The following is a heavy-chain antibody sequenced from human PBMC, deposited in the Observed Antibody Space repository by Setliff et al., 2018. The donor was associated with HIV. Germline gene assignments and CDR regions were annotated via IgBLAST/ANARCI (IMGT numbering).Heavy chain of an antibody. CDR2: IWFDGSKK. J-gene: IGHJ4*02. Sequence: GGSLRLSCAASGFTFSSYAMHWVRQAPGKGLEWVAVIWFDGSKKYYTDSVKGRFTISRDNSKNTLFLQMNSLRVDDTAVYYCARGRVLEWLLNHWGQGTRVTVSS. CDR1: GFTFSSYA. CDR3: ARGRVLEWLLNH. D-gene: IGHD3-3*01. V-gene: IGHV3-33*01.